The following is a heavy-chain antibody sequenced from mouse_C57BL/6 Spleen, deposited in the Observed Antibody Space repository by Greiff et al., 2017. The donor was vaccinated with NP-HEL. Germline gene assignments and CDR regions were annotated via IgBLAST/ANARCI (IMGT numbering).Heavy chain of an antibody. CDR1: GYTFTSYW. J-gene: IGHJ1*03. V-gene: IGHV1-64*01. Sequence: QVQLQQPGAELVKPGASVKLSCKASGYTFTSYWMHWVKQRPGQGLEWIGMIHPNSGSTNYNEKFKSKATLTVDKSSSTAYMQLSSLTSEDSAVYYCARCSTTVVANDWYFDVWGTGTTVTVSS. D-gene: IGHD1-1*01. CDR3: ARCSTTVVANDWYFDV. CDR2: IHPNSGST.